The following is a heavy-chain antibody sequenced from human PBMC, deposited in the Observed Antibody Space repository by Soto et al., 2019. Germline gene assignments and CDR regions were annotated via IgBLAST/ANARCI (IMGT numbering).Heavy chain of an antibody. CDR3: ARGQFHHVSNYYYALDV. J-gene: IGHJ6*02. CDR1: GGTFSSYA. CDR2: FIPMFNRP. Sequence: QVQLVQSGAEVKKPGSSVKVSCKASGGTFSSYAISWVRQAPGQGLEWMGGFIPMFNRPHSARKFQGRVTITADESTSTAYMDLSRLRSEDTAVYYCARGQFHHVSNYYYALDVWGQGTTVTVYS. V-gene: IGHV1-69*01.